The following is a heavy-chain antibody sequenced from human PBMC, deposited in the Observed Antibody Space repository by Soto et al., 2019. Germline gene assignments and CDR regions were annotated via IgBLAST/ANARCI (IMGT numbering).Heavy chain of an antibody. Sequence: QVQLVESGGGVVQPGRSLRLSCAASGFTFSSYAMHWVRQAPGKGLEWVAVISYDGSNKYYADSVKGRFTISRDNSKNTLYLQMNSLRAEDTAVYYCARVARFLEWLLYSYYYYGMDVWGQGTRVTVSS. CDR2: ISYDGSNK. CDR1: GFTFSSYA. J-gene: IGHJ6*02. D-gene: IGHD3-3*01. V-gene: IGHV3-30-3*01. CDR3: ARVARFLEWLLYSYYYYGMDV.